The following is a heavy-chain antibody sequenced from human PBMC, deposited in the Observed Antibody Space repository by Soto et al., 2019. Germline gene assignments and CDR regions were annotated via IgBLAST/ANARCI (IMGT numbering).Heavy chain of an antibody. J-gene: IGHJ4*02. D-gene: IGHD6-13*01. V-gene: IGHV1-3*01. CDR2: INAGNGNT. CDR1: GYTFTSYA. Sequence: QVQLVQSGAEVKKPGASVKVSCKASGYTFTSYAMHWVRQAPGQRLEWMGWINAGNGNTKYSQKFQGRVTITRDTSASTAYKELSSLRSEDTAVYYCARGDSSSTYDYWGQGTLVTVSS. CDR3: ARGDSSSTYDY.